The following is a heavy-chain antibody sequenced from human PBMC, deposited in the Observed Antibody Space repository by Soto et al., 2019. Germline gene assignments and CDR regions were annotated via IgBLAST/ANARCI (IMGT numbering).Heavy chain of an antibody. V-gene: IGHV3-30*18. D-gene: IGHD6-19*01. CDR1: GFTFSDYA. CDR3: AKGGRQWLVTSDFNY. CDR2: VSHDARNT. Sequence: VQMVESGGGVVQPGRSLRLSCAASGFTFSDYAIHWVRQAPGKGLEWVAVVSHDARNTHYADSVKGRFTISRDSFKNTVSLEMTSLRAEDTAVYYCAKGGRQWLVTSDFNYWGQGALVTVSS. J-gene: IGHJ4*02.